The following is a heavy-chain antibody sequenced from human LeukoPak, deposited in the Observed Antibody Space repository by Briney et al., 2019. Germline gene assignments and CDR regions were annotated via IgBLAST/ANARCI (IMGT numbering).Heavy chain of an antibody. CDR2: ISSSSNYI. J-gene: IGHJ4*02. D-gene: IGHD2-21*01. V-gene: IGHV3-21*01. CDR3: ARGGSGLDY. CDR1: GFTVSSNY. Sequence: GGSLRLSCAASGFTVSSNYMSWVRQAPGKGLEWVSSISSSSNYIYYADSVKGRFTISRDNAKNSLYLQMNSLRVEDTAVYYCARGGSGLDYWGQGTLVTVSS.